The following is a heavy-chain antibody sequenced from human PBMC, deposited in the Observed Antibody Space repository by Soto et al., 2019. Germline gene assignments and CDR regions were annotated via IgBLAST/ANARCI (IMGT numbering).Heavy chain of an antibody. D-gene: IGHD2-2*01. CDR3: ARGPEAAMFDP. V-gene: IGHV4-31*03. J-gene: IGHJ5*02. Sequence: QVQLQESGPGLVKPSQTLSLTCTVSGGSISSGGYYWSWIRQHPVKGLEWIGYIYYSGSTYYNPSLKSRVTISVDTSKIQSSLKLSSVTAADAAVYFCARGPEAAMFDPWGQGTLVTVSS. CDR2: IYYSGST. CDR1: GGSISSGGYY.